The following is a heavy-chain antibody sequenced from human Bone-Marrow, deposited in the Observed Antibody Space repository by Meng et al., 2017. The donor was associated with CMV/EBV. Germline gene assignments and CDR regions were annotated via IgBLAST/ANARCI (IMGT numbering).Heavy chain of an antibody. CDR3: AKDVYSGRLLFPSGGFDY. D-gene: IGHD2-15*01. CDR1: GFSFDDYA. CDR2: ISWDGGST. V-gene: IGHV3-43D*03. Sequence: GESLKISCAASGFSFDDYAMNWVRQAPGKGLEWVSLISWDGGSTYYADSVKGRFTISRDNSKNSLYLHMNSLRVEDTALYYCAKDVYSGRLLFPSGGFDYWGQGTRVTVSS. J-gene: IGHJ4*02.